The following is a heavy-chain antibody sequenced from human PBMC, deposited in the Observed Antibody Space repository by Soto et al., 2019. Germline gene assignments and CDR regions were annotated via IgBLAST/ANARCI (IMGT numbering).Heavy chain of an antibody. CDR2: IIPILGIA. J-gene: IGHJ6*02. Sequence: QVQLVQAGAEVKKPGSSVKLSCKASGGTFSSYTISWVRQAPGQGLEWMGRIIPILGIANYAQKFQGRVTITADKSTSTAYMELSSLRSEDTAVYYCAGPGDPDDYYGMDFWGQGTTVTVSS. V-gene: IGHV1-69*02. CDR1: GGTFSSYT. CDR3: AGPGDPDDYYGMDF.